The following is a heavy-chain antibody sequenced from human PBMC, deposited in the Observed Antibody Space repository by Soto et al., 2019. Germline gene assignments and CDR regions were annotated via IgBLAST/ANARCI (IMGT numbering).Heavy chain of an antibody. D-gene: IGHD5-18*01. Sequence: QVQLVQSGAEVKKPGSSVKVSCKASGGTFSSYAISWVRQAPGQGLEWMGGIIPIFGTPNYAQKFQGRVTIPADEPTRPAYMELRSLRSQDTAVSYCSRDVRVYSYCDPYYFYYWCQGTPVTVSS. J-gene: IGHJ4*02. CDR2: IIPIFGTP. V-gene: IGHV1-69*12. CDR3: SRDVRVYSYCDPYYFYY. CDR1: GGTFSSYA.